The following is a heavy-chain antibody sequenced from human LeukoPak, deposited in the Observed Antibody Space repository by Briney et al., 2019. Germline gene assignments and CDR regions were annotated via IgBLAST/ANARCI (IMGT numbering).Heavy chain of an antibody. CDR2: TRNKANGYTT. CDR1: GFTFSDHY. J-gene: IGHJ3*02. V-gene: IGHV3-72*01. CDR3: TREIDSGSYYLGAFDI. D-gene: IGHD1-26*01. Sequence: GGSLSLSCAASGFTFSDHYMDWVRQAPGKGLEWVGRTRNKANGYTTEYTASVRGRFTVSRDDSKNSLYLQMSSLKTEDTAVYFCTREIDSGSYYLGAFDIWGQGTMVTVSS.